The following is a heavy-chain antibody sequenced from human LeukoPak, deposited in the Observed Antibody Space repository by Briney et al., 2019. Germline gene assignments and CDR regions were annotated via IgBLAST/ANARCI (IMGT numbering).Heavy chain of an antibody. Sequence: GESLKISRKFSGPFSSSYLIGWLRQVPGKGLEWMGIISPGDSDTRYSPSFQGQVTISADKSISTVYLQWSSLQASDTAKYFCAMPLAGTRAEDLSADGGQGTLVTVSS. CDR1: GPFSSSYL. D-gene: IGHD2-2*01. CDR3: AMPLAGTRAEDLSAD. J-gene: IGHJ4*02. V-gene: IGHV5-51*01. CDR2: ISPGDSDT.